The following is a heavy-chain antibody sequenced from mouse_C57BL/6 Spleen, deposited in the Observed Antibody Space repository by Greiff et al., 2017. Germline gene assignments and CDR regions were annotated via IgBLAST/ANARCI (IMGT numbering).Heavy chain of an antibody. CDR1: GYTFTSYW. CDR2: IDPSDSYT. CDR3: ARWGTTIYFDY. Sequence: QVQLQQPGAELVMPGASVKLTCKASGYTFTSYWMHWVKQRPGQGLEWIGEIDPSDSYTNYNQKFKGKSTLTVDKSSSTAYMQLSSLTSEDSAVYYCARWGTTIYFDYRGQGTTLTVSS. J-gene: IGHJ2*01. V-gene: IGHV1-69*01. D-gene: IGHD2-4*01.